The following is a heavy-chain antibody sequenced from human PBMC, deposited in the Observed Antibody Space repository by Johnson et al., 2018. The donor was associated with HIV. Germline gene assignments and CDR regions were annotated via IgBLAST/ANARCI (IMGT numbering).Heavy chain of an antibody. J-gene: IGHJ3*02. D-gene: IGHD1-26*01. CDR3: ARAGARAFDI. V-gene: IGHV3-7*01. Sequence: VQLVESGGGVVQPGTSLRLSCAASGFTVSSNYMSWVRQAPGKGLEWVANIKQDGSNKYYADSVKGRFTISRDNAKNSLYLQMNSLRAEDTAVYYCARAGARAFDIWGQGTMVTVSS. CDR2: IKQDGSNK. CDR1: GFTVSSNY.